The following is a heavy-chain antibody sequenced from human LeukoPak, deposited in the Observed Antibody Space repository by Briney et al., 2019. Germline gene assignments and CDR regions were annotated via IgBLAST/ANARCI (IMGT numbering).Heavy chain of an antibody. CDR3: ARRGGSGRAFDY. V-gene: IGHV4-39*01. Sequence: QLQLQESGPGLVKPSETLSLTCSVSGASISGGTYYWGWIRQPPGQGREWIGSIYYTGSTYDNPSLKSRVTISVDTSKNQFSLKLSSVTAADTAVYYCARRGGSGRAFDYWGQGTLVTVSS. J-gene: IGHJ4*02. CDR1: GASISGGTYY. D-gene: IGHD1-26*01. CDR2: IYYTGST.